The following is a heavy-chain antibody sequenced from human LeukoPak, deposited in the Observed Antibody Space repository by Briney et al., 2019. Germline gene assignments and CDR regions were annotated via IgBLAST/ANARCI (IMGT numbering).Heavy chain of an antibody. CDR3: ATGSYGDFDC. CDR1: GFTVSSNY. V-gene: IGHV3-21*01. Sequence: GGSLRLSCAASGFTVSSNYMSWVRQAPGQGLEWVSSISSGGDYMFYADSVKGRFTISRDNAKNSLYLQMNSLRAEDTAVYYCATGSYGDFDCWGQGTLVTVSS. J-gene: IGHJ4*02. CDR2: ISSGGDYM. D-gene: IGHD4-17*01.